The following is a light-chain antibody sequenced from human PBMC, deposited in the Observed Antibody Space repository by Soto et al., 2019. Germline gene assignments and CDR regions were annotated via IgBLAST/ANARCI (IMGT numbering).Light chain of an antibody. Sequence: VGITQSPATLSVSPLEVFTLSCRASQGIGDTLSWYQQKPGQAPRLLIYAASSRATGIPTRFSASGSGTDFTLTISRLEPEDSAVYYCQQYGGSPLTFGGGTKVDIK. CDR3: QQYGGSPLT. V-gene: IGKV3-20*01. CDR1: QGIGDT. J-gene: IGKJ4*01. CDR2: AAS.